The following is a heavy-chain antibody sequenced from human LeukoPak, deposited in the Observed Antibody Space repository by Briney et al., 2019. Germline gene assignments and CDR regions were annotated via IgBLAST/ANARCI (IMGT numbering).Heavy chain of an antibody. Sequence: GSLRLSCAASGFTFSSYGMHWVRQAPGKGLEWVSFIRYDGSNKYYADSVKGRFTISRDNSKNTLYLQMNSLRAEDTAVYYCARDSLDQYCSGGSCYGYFDYWGQGTLVNVSS. CDR3: ARDSLDQYCSGGSCYGYFDY. D-gene: IGHD2-15*01. V-gene: IGHV3-30*02. CDR1: GFTFSSYG. CDR2: IRYDGSNK. J-gene: IGHJ4*02.